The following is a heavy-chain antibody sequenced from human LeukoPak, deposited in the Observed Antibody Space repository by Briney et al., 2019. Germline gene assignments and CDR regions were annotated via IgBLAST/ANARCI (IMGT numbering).Heavy chain of an antibody. CDR1: GFTFSSYG. D-gene: IGHD5-12*01. J-gene: IGHJ4*02. CDR3: AKDLYSGYDFPFDY. V-gene: IGHV3-30*18. Sequence: GGSLTLSCEASGFTFSSYGMHWVRQAPGKGLEWVAVISYDGSNKYYADSVKGRFTISRDNSKNTLYLQMNSLRAEDTAVYYCAKDLYSGYDFPFDYWGQGTLVTVSS. CDR2: ISYDGSNK.